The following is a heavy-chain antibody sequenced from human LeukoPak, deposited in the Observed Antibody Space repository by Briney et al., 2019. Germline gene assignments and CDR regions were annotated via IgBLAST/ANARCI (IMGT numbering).Heavy chain of an antibody. J-gene: IGHJ4*02. Sequence: PSETLSLTCAVYGGSFSGYYWSWIRQPPGKGLEWIGEINHSGSINYNPSLKSRATILVDTSKSQFSLKLSSVTAADTAVYYCARFTSGIRYYFDYWGQGTLVTVSS. CDR2: INHSGSI. V-gene: IGHV4-34*01. CDR3: ARFTSGIRYYFDY. D-gene: IGHD3-16*01. CDR1: GGSFSGYY.